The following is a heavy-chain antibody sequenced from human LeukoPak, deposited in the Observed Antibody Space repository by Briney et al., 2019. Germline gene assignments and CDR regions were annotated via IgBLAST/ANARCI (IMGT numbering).Heavy chain of an antibody. CDR2: INNDGSTT. D-gene: IGHD6-19*01. Sequence: PGGSLRLSCTASGFTFSSYWMHWVRQAPGKGLVWVSRINNDGSTTNYVDSVKGRFTISRDNAKSTLYLQMNSLRAEDTAKYYCARDPSAVAGYFDYWGQGSLVTVSS. CDR1: GFTFSSYW. J-gene: IGHJ4*02. CDR3: ARDPSAVAGYFDY. V-gene: IGHV3-74*01.